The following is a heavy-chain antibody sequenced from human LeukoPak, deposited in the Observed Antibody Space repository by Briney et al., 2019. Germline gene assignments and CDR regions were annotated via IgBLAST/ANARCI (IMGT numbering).Heavy chain of an antibody. Sequence: TLSLTCTVSGGSISSYYWSWIRQPPGKALEWLARIDWDDDKYYSTSLKTRLTISKDTSKNQVVLTMTNMDPVDTATYYCARMQLRGSNWFDPWGQGTLVTVSS. CDR2: IDWDDDK. V-gene: IGHV2-70*11. J-gene: IGHJ5*02. D-gene: IGHD4-17*01. CDR3: ARMQLRGSNWFDP. CDR1: GGSISSYYW.